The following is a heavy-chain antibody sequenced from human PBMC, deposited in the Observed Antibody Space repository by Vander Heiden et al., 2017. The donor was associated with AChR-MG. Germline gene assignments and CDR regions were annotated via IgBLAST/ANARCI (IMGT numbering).Heavy chain of an antibody. Sequence: VQLVESGGGLVQPGGSLRLSCAASGFTFSGYEMNWVRQAPGKGLEWVSYISSSGSTIYYADSVKGRFTISRDNAKNSLYLQMNSLRAEDTAVYYCAREAIFGVFDPWGQGTLVTVSS. CDR3: AREAIFGVFDP. J-gene: IGHJ5*02. CDR2: ISSSGSTI. D-gene: IGHD3-3*01. CDR1: GFTFSGYE. V-gene: IGHV3-48*03.